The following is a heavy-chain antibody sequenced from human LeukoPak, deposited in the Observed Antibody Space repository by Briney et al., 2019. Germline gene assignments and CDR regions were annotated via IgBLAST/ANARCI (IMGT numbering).Heavy chain of an antibody. V-gene: IGHV3-23*01. Sequence: GGSLRLSCAASGFTFSSYGMSWVRQAPGKGLEWVSAISGSGGSTYYADSVKGRFTISRDNAKNSLYLQMNSLRAKDMALYYCAKDASYGGNSAPFDYWGQGTLVTVSS. CDR2: ISGSGGST. J-gene: IGHJ4*02. D-gene: IGHD4-23*01. CDR3: AKDASYGGNSAPFDY. CDR1: GFTFSSYG.